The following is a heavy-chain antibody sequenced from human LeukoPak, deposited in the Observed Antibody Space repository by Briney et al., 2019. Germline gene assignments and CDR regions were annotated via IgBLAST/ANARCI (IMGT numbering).Heavy chain of an antibody. J-gene: IGHJ3*02. D-gene: IGHD1-26*01. V-gene: IGHV3-23*01. CDR3: AREGGSRLGPNDAFDI. CDR1: GFTFSSYA. CDR2: ISGSGGST. Sequence: QPGGSLRLSCAASGFTFSSYAMSWVRQAPGKGLEWVSAISGSGGSTYYADAVKGRFTISRDNSKNTLYLQMNGLRAEDTAVYYCAREGGSRLGPNDAFDIWGQGTMVTVSS.